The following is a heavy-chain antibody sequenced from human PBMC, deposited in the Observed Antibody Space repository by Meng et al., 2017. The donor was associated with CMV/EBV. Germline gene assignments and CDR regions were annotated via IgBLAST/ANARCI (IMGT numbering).Heavy chain of an antibody. CDR2: IWYDGSNK. CDR1: GFTCWSYG. D-gene: IGHD7-27*01. Sequence: LACAASGFTCWSYGMPWVRQAPGKGLEWGAVIWYDGSNKYYADSVKGRFTISRDNSKNTVYLQMNSLRAEDTAVYYCAREISGSALDYWGQGTLVTVSS. CDR3: AREISGSALDY. V-gene: IGHV3-33*01. J-gene: IGHJ4*02.